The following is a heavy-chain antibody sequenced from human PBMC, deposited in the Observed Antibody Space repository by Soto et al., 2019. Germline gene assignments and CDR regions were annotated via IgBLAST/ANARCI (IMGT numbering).Heavy chain of an antibody. Sequence: GGSLRLSCAASGFTFSSYAMHWVRQAPGKGLEWVAVISYDGSNKYYADSVKGRFTISRDNSKNTLYLQMNSLRAEETAVYYCAWFGELFFDYWGQGTLVTVSS. CDR2: ISYDGSNK. V-gene: IGHV3-30-3*01. D-gene: IGHD3-10*01. J-gene: IGHJ4*02. CDR3: AWFGELFFDY. CDR1: GFTFSSYA.